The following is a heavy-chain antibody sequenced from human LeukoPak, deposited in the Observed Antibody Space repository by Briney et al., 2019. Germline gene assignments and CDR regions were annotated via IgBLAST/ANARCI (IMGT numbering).Heavy chain of an antibody. D-gene: IGHD6-19*01. CDR2: INPSGGST. Sequence: ASVKVSCKASGYTFTSYYMHWVRQAPGQGLEWMGIINPSGGSTSYAQKFQGRVTMTRDTSTSTVYMELSSLRSEDTAIYYCAGGSGWWAHDYWGQGTLVTVSS. CDR3: AGGSGWWAHDY. V-gene: IGHV1-46*01. J-gene: IGHJ4*02. CDR1: GYTFTSYY.